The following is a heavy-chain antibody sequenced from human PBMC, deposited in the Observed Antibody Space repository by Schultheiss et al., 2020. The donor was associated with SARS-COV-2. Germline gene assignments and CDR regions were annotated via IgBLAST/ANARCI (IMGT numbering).Heavy chain of an antibody. J-gene: IGHJ5*02. CDR3: AKRSKEAESFWYFDP. CDR1: GGSITSHY. V-gene: IGHV4-34*01. D-gene: IGHD6-13*01. Sequence: SETLSLTCTVSGGSITSHYWGWIRQPPGKGLEWIGEINHSGSTYYNPSLKSRVTISVDTSKNQFSLKLSSVTAADTAVYYCAKRSKEAESFWYFDPWGQGILVTVSS. CDR2: INHSGST.